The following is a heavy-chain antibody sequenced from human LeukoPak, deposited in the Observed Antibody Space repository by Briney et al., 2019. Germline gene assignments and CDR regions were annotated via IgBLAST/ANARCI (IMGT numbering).Heavy chain of an antibody. CDR1: GGSISSHY. V-gene: IGHV4-59*11. CDR2: IYYSGST. CDR3: ARDRSSESWFDP. D-gene: IGHD6-13*01. Sequence: SETLSLTCTVSGGSISSHYWSWLRQPPGKGLEWIGYIYYSGSTNYNPSLKSRVTISVDTSKNQFSLKLSSVTAADTAVYYCARDRSSESWFDPWGQGTLVTVSS. J-gene: IGHJ5*02.